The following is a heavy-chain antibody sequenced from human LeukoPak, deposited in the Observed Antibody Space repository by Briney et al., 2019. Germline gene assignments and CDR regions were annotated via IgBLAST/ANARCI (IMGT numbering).Heavy chain of an antibody. V-gene: IGHV4-39*01. CDR3: ARLTGIAARPKVWFDP. D-gene: IGHD6-6*01. CDR1: GGSISSSSYY. J-gene: IGHJ5*02. Sequence: SETLSLACTVSGGSISSSSYYWGWIRQPPGKGLEWIERSYYSGSTYYNPSLKSRVTISVDTSKNQFSLKLSSVTAADTAVYYCARLTGIAARPKVWFDPWGQGTLVTVSS. CDR2: SYYSGST.